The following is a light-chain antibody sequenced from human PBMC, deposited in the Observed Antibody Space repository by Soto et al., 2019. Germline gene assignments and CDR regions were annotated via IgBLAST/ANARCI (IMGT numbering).Light chain of an antibody. V-gene: IGKV3-20*01. CDR2: GAS. CDR1: QSVSSSY. CDR3: QQYGSSPRT. Sequence: EIVLTQSPGTLSLSPGERATLSCRASQSVSSSYLAWYKQKPGQAPRLLIYGASSRATGITDRFSGKESGTDFSLIIISLEPEDFAVYYCQQYGSSPRTFGQGTKVDIK. J-gene: IGKJ1*01.